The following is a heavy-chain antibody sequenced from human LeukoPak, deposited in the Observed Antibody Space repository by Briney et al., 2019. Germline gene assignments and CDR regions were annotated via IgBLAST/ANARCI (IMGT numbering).Heavy chain of an antibody. CDR3: ASDPYLANFWTGYPHY. CDR2: INSDGTTT. V-gene: IGHV3-74*01. Sequence: GGSLRLSCAASVLSLRNSWIHWVRQAPGKGLVWVSRINSDGTTTYYADSVKGRFTISRGNAKNTLFLQMNSLRPEDTALYCCASDPYLANFWTGYPHYWGQGTLVTVSS. D-gene: IGHD3/OR15-3a*01. CDR1: VLSLRNSW. J-gene: IGHJ4*02.